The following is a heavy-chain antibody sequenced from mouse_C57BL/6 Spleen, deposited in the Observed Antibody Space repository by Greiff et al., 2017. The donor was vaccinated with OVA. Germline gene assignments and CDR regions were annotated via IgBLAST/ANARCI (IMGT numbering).Heavy chain of an antibody. V-gene: IGHV1-15*01. CDR2: IYPETGGT. D-gene: IGHD2-1*01. CDR3: TRSNYGNYVGY. J-gene: IGHJ2*01. Sequence: VQLQQSGAELVRPGASVTLSCKASGYTFTDYEMHWVKQTPVHGLEWIGAIYPETGGTAYNQKFKGKAILTADKSSSTAYMELRSLTSEDSAVYYCTRSNYGNYVGYWGQGTTLTVSS. CDR1: GYTFTDYE.